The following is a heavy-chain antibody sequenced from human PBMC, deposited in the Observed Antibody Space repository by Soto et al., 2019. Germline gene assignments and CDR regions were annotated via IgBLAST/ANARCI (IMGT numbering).Heavy chain of an antibody. CDR3: ARAPTSIVVVPAGYADYYFDY. CDR2: INPNSGGT. CDR1: GYTFTGYY. V-gene: IGHV1-2*04. Sequence: ASVKVSCKASGYTFTGYYMHWVRQAPGQGLEWMGWINPNSGGTNYAQKFQGWVTMTRDTSISTAYMELSRLRSDDTAVYYCARAPTSIVVVPAGYADYYFDYWGQGTLVTVSS. D-gene: IGHD2-2*01. J-gene: IGHJ4*02.